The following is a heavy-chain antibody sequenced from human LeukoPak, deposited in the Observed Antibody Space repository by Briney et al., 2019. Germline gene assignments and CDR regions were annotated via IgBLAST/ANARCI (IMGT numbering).Heavy chain of an antibody. CDR1: GYSFTSYL. D-gene: IGHD1-26*01. CDR3: ARKVGAIGWDWFDP. J-gene: IGHJ5*02. V-gene: IGHV5-51*01. CDR2: IYPGDSDT. Sequence: VEALKIYCKGSGYSFTSYLIGWVRPIPGQGLGWMGIIYPGDSDTRYNPSFQGQVTITADKSVSTAYLQWSSLKASDTAMYYCARKVGAIGWDWFDPWGQGTLVTASS.